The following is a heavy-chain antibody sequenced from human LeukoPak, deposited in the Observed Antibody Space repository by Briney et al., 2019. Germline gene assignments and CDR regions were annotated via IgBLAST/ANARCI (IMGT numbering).Heavy chain of an antibody. J-gene: IGHJ4*02. CDR1: GFTFSSYE. D-gene: IGHD6-19*01. V-gene: IGHV3-48*03. CDR3: ARAYSSGWRFDY. CDR2: ISSSGSTM. Sequence: GGSLRLSCAASGFTFSSYEMNWVRQAPGKGLEWVSYISSSGSTMYYADSVKGRFTISRDNAKNSLSLQMNSLRAEDTSVYYCARAYSSGWRFDYWGQGTLVTVSS.